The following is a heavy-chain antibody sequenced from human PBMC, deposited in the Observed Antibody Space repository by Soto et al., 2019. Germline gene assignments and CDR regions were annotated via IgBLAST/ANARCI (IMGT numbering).Heavy chain of an antibody. CDR2: MNPNSGNT. V-gene: IGHV1-8*01. D-gene: IGHD3-3*01. CDR1: GYTFTSDD. Sequence: ASVKGSCKTSGYTFTSDDSNWGRQANGQGLEWMGWMNPNSGNTGYAQKFQDSVTMTRNTSLSTAYMELSSLRSEDTAVYYCPRAYYDFWSGSIRTCDYWGQGTLVTVSS. J-gene: IGHJ4*02. CDR3: PRAYYDFWSGSIRTCDY.